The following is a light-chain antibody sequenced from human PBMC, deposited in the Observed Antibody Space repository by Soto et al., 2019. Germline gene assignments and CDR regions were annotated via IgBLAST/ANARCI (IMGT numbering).Light chain of an antibody. Sequence: EIVLTQSPGTLSLSPGERATLSCRASQSVSSSYLAWYQQKPGQAPRLLIYGASSRATGIPGRFSGSGSGTDFTLTISRLEAEDFAVYYRQQYGSSPRTFGQGTKVEIK. CDR1: QSVSSSY. CDR2: GAS. V-gene: IGKV3-20*01. J-gene: IGKJ1*01. CDR3: QQYGSSPRT.